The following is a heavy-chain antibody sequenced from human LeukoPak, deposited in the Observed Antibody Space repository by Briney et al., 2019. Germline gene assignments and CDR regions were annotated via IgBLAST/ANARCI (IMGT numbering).Heavy chain of an antibody. CDR1: GFTFSSYT. D-gene: IGHD3-22*01. J-gene: IGHJ4*02. CDR3: ARDYYKNFDY. V-gene: IGHV3-21*01. Sequence: GGSLRLSCAASGFTFSSYTMNWVRQAPGKGLEWVSSISSSSSYIFYADSVKGRFTISRDNAKNSLYLQMNGLRAEDTAVYYCARDYYKNFDYWGQGTLVTVSS. CDR2: ISSSSSYI.